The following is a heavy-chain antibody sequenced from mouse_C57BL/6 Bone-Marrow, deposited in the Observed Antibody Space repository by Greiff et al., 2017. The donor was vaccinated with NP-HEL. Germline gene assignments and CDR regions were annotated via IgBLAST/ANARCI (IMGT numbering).Heavy chain of an antibody. CDR3: ARSRLLPVAY. D-gene: IGHD2-3*01. CDR2: IDPEDGET. Sequence: VQLQQSGAELVKPGASVKLSCTASGFNLKDYYMHWVKQRTEQGLEWIGRIDPEDGETKYAQNFQGKATITADTSSNTAYLQLSRLTSVDTAVYYCARSRLLPVAYWGKGTLVTVSA. J-gene: IGHJ3*01. CDR1: GFNLKDYY. V-gene: IGHV14-2*01.